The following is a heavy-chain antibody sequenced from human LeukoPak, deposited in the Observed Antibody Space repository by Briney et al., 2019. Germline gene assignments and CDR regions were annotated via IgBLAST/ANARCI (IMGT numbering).Heavy chain of an antibody. Sequence: PGRSLRLPCAASGFLVSSCGMHWVRQAPSKGLEWVGVIWSNGNNKYYADSVKGRFTISRDNSKNTLYLQMDSLRAEDTAVYYVTEGPGPYVIGYWGKGTLVTVSS. CDR2: IWSNGNNK. D-gene: IGHD2/OR15-2a*01. J-gene: IGHJ4*02. CDR3: TEGPGPYVIGY. CDR1: GFLVSSCG. V-gene: IGHV3-33*03.